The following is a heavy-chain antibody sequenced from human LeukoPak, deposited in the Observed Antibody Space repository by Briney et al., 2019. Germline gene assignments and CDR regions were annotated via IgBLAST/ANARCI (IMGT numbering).Heavy chain of an antibody. CDR3: ARQSIDMIVVRGAFDI. CDR2: FYYSGST. D-gene: IGHD3-22*01. Sequence: PSETLSLTCNVSGGSISSSSYYWGWIRQPPGKGLEWIGSFYYSGSTDYNPSLKTRVTISVDTSKNQFSLKLSSVTAADTAVYYCARQSIDMIVVRGAFDIWGQGTMVTVSS. CDR1: GGSISSSSYY. J-gene: IGHJ3*02. V-gene: IGHV4-39*01.